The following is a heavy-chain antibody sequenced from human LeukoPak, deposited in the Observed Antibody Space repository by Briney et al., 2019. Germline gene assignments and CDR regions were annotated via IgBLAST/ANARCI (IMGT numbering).Heavy chain of an antibody. Sequence: SETLSLTCTVSGGSISSYYWSWIRQPAGKGLEWIGRIYTSGSTNYNPSLKSRVTMSVDTSKNQFSLKLSSVTAADTAVYYCARDVTGEYSGSYLPPWFDPWGQGTLVTVSS. CDR3: ARDVTGEYSGSYLPPWFDP. CDR1: GGSISSYY. D-gene: IGHD1-26*01. CDR2: IYTSGST. J-gene: IGHJ5*02. V-gene: IGHV4-4*07.